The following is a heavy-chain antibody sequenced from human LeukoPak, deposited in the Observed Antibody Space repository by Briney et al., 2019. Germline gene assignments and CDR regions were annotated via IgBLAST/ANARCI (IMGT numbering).Heavy chain of an antibody. CDR1: GFTVSSNY. CDR3: ARGSMGYYYGMDV. CDR2: IYSGGST. J-gene: IGHJ6*02. Sequence: PGGSLRFSCAASGFTVSSNYMSWVSQAPGKGLEWVSVIYSGGSTYYADSVKGRFTISRDNSKNTLYLQMNSLRAEDTAVYYCARGSMGYYYGMDVWGQGTTVTVSS. V-gene: IGHV3-53*01. D-gene: IGHD5-24*01.